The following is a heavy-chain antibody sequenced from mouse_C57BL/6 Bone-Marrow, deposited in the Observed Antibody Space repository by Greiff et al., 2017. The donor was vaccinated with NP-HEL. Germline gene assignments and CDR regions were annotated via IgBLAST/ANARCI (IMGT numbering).Heavy chain of an antibody. V-gene: IGHV1-85*01. CDR2: IYPRDGST. J-gene: IGHJ2*01. D-gene: IGHD2-3*01. Sequence: VQLQQSGPELVKPGASVKLSCKASGYTFTSYDINWVKQRPGQGLEWIGWIYPRDGSTKYNEKFNGKATLTVDTSSSTAYMARHSLTAEDSAVYFCARVGWLLLSYYFDYWGQGTTLTVSS. CDR3: ARVGWLLLSYYFDY. CDR1: GYTFTSYD.